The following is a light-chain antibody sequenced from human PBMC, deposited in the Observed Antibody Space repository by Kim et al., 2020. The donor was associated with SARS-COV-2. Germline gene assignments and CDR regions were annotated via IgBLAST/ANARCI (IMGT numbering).Light chain of an antibody. CDR3: ATWDDTLNLV. V-gene: IGLV1-44*01. CDR1: NSNIGGNT. Sequence: QSVLTQSPSASGTPGQRITLSCSGSNSNIGGNTVNWYQMLTGTAPKLLFYSDDERASGVPDRFSASKSGTSASLAISGLQSEDEADYYCATWDDTLNLVFGGGTQLTVL. CDR2: SDD. J-gene: IGLJ2*01.